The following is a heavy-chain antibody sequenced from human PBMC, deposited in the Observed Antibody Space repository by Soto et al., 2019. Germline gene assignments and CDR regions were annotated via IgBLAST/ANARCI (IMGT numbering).Heavy chain of an antibody. CDR2: IYYSGST. CDR3: ARATYDSSGYYFGY. D-gene: IGHD3-22*01. V-gene: IGHV4-39*07. Sequence: SETLSLTCTVSGGSISSSSYYWGWIRQPPGKGLEWIGSIYYSGSTYYNPSLKSRVTISVDTSKNQFSLKLSSVTAADTAVYYCARATYDSSGYYFGYWGQGTLVTVSS. CDR1: GGSISSSSYY. J-gene: IGHJ4*02.